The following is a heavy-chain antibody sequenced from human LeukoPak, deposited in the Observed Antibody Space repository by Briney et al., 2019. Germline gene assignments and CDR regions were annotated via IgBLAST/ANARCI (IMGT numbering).Heavy chain of an antibody. CDR2: IYYSGST. D-gene: IGHD3-16*01. CDR3: ARAGGVY. J-gene: IGHJ4*02. Sequence: SETLSLTCTVSGGSISGYYWSWIRQPPGKGLEWIGYIYYSGSTNYNPSLKSRVTISVDTSKSQFSLKLSSVTAADTAVYYCARAGGVYWGQGTLVTVSS. V-gene: IGHV4-59*12. CDR1: GGSISGYY.